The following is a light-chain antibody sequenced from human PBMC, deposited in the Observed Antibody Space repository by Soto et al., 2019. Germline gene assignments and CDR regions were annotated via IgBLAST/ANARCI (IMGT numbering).Light chain of an antibody. V-gene: IGKV1-5*01. J-gene: IGKJ1*01. Sequence: EIQMTQSPSTLSGSVGGRVTITCRASQTISSWLAWYQQKPGKAPKLLIYDASSLESGVPSRFSGSGAGTEFTLTINSLQPDDFATYYCQHYYGFSRTFGQGTKVDIK. CDR3: QHYYGFSRT. CDR1: QTISSW. CDR2: DAS.